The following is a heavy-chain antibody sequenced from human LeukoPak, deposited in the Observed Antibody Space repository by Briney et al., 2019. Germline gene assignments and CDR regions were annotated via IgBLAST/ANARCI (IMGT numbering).Heavy chain of an antibody. Sequence: GGSLRLSCAASGFTFSSYEMNWVCQAPGEGLERVSYISSSGSTIYYADSVKGRFTISRDNAKNSLYLQMNSLRAEDTAVYYCARAGRSYGYLPGKDLDYWGQGTLVTVSS. J-gene: IGHJ4*02. V-gene: IGHV3-48*03. D-gene: IGHD5-18*01. CDR2: ISSSGSTI. CDR3: ARAGRSYGYLPGKDLDY. CDR1: GFTFSSYE.